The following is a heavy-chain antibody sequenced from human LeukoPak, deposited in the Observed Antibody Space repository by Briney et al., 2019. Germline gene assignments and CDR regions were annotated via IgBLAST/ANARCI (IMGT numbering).Heavy chain of an antibody. CDR2: VNPEDGET. Sequence: ASVKISCKVSGYTFTDYYMHWVQQAPGKGLEWMGLVNPEDGETIYAEKFQGRVTITADTSTDTAYMELSRLRSEDTAVYYCAVGPLPFDYWGQGTLVTVSS. V-gene: IGHV1-69-2*01. J-gene: IGHJ4*02. CDR1: GYTFTDYY. CDR3: AVGPLPFDY.